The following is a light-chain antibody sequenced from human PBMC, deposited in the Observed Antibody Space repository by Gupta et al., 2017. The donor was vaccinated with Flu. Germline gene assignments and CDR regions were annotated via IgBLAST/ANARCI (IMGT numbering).Light chain of an antibody. CDR1: QNINRW. J-gene: IGKJ5*01. CDR2: MSS. Sequence: PSTRSAAGGGRVTITCRASQNINRWLAWYQRKPGKAPNLLIYMSSSLHSGVPSRFSGSGSGTEFTLTISSLQPEDSATYCCQQYSSYPLTFGPGTRLE. CDR3: QQYSSYPLT. V-gene: IGKV1-5*03.